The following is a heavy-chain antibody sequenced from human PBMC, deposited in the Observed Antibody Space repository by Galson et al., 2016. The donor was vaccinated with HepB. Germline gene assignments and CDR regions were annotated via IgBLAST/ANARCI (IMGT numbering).Heavy chain of an antibody. Sequence: SLRLSCAASGFIFSNYGMGWVRQAPGKGLEWVSVISGGGGTIYYTDSVKGRFTISRDNSKKTLYLQMKSLRAEDTAVYYCAKDRSGSSAWYDNWGQGTLVTVSS. CDR1: GFIFSNYG. CDR2: ISGGGGTI. D-gene: IGHD6-19*01. V-gene: IGHV3-23*01. CDR3: AKDRSGSSAWYDN. J-gene: IGHJ4*02.